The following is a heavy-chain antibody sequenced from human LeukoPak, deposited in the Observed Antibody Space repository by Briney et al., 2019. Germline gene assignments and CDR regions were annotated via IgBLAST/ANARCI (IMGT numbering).Heavy chain of an antibody. D-gene: IGHD3-3*01. V-gene: IGHV3-23*01. CDR3: AKDLSFFGVVIPDAFDI. CDR2: ISGSGGST. Sequence: GGSLRLSCAASGFTFSSYAMSWVRQAPGKGLEWVSAISGSGGSTYYADSVKGRLTISRDNSKNTLYLQMNSLRAEDTAVYYCAKDLSFFGVVIPDAFDIWGQGTMVTVSS. J-gene: IGHJ3*02. CDR1: GFTFSSYA.